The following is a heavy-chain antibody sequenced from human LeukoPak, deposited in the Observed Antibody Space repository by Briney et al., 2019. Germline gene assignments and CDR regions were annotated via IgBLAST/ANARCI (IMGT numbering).Heavy chain of an antibody. Sequence: PGGSLRLSCKGSGYSFTNYWMGWARQMPGKGLEWMGMIYSGGSDTRYSLSSRRQVTNSADKSISTTYVQWSSLKASDTAMYYCTRSGLTVVTPRYGNNCFDPWGQGTLVTVSS. D-gene: IGHD4-23*01. CDR3: TRSGLTVVTPRYGNNCFDP. CDR1: GYSFTNYW. V-gene: IGHV5-51*01. CDR2: IYSGGSDT. J-gene: IGHJ5*02.